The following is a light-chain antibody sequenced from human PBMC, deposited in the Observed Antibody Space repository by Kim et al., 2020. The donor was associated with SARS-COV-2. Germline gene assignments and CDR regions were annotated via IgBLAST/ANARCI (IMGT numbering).Light chain of an antibody. CDR1: QSVSSSY. CDR3: QQYDRSAVYT. Sequence: EIVLTQSPGTLSLSPGERATLSCRASQSVSSSYLAWYQQKPGQAPRLLMYAASSRATGIPDRFSGSGSETDFTLTISSLEPEDFAVYYCQQYDRSAVYTFGQGTKLEI. J-gene: IGKJ2*01. CDR2: AAS. V-gene: IGKV3-20*01.